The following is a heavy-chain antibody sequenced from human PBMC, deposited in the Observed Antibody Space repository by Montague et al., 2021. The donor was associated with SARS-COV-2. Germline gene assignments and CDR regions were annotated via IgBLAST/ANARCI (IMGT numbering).Heavy chain of an antibody. J-gene: IGHJ4*02. Sequence: SETLSLTCALYGGSFSGFQWSWIRQSPGKGLEWIGEINQSGSTNYNVSLKSRLTMSLDTSNNQFSLKLSSVTAADTAVYYCSTSSSRSYYVGLDYWGQGTLVTVSS. CDR3: STSSSRSYYVGLDY. CDR1: GGSFSGFQ. V-gene: IGHV4-34*01. CDR2: INQSGST. D-gene: IGHD3-10*01.